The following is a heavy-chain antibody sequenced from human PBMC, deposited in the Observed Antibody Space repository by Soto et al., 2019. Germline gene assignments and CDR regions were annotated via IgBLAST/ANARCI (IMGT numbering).Heavy chain of an antibody. CDR2: ISSNGIST. Sequence: GGSVRLSCSASGFALISYAMHWVRQAPGKGLEYVSSISSNGISTYYADSVKGRFTISRDNSQNTLYIQMNSLRPDDTALYYCVKDEGFCTGGNCYSVARGGFDLWGQGTMVTVSS. D-gene: IGHD2-15*01. V-gene: IGHV3-64D*06. CDR3: VKDEGFCTGGNCYSVARGGFDL. J-gene: IGHJ3*01. CDR1: GFALISYA.